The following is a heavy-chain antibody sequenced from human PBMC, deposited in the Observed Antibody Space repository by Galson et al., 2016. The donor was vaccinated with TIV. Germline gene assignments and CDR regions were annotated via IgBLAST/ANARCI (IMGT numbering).Heavy chain of an antibody. J-gene: IGHJ4*02. D-gene: IGHD1-26*01. CDR3: AREGRGAAYPNNFDY. Sequence: SLRLSCAASGFSVSYKHIIWVRQAPGKGLEWVSLIYSGDTTYYADAVKGRFTISRDNSKNTVYLQTNSLRADDTAVNYCAREGRGAAYPNNFDYWGQGTLVTVSS. CDR1: GFSVSYKH. CDR2: IYSGDTT. V-gene: IGHV3-53*01.